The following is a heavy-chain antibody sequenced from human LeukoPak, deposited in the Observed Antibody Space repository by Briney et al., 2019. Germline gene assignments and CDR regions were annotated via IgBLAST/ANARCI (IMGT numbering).Heavy chain of an antibody. Sequence: ASETLSLTCAVYGGSFSGYYWSWIRQPPGKGLEWIGEINHSGSTNYNPSLKSRVTISVDTSKNQFSLKLSSVTAADTAVYYCARGGLAYSSSWYVSKYNWFDPWGQGTLVTVSS. CDR1: GGSFSGYY. J-gene: IGHJ5*02. V-gene: IGHV4-34*01. D-gene: IGHD6-13*01. CDR3: ARGGLAYSSSWYVSKYNWFDP. CDR2: INHSGST.